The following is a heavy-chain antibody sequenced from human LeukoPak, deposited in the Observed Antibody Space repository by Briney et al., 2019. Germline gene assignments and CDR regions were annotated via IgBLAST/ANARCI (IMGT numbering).Heavy chain of an antibody. Sequence: ASVKVSCKASGYTFTSYGISWVRQAPGKGLEWMGWISAYNGNTNYAQKLQVRVTMTTDTSTSTAYMELRSLRSDDTAVYYCARSGAIAVADDFDYWGQGTLVTVSS. J-gene: IGHJ4*02. CDR3: ARSGAIAVADDFDY. D-gene: IGHD6-19*01. CDR1: GYTFTSYG. CDR2: ISAYNGNT. V-gene: IGHV1-18*01.